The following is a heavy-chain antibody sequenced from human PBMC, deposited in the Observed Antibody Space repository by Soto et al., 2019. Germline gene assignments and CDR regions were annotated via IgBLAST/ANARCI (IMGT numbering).Heavy chain of an antibody. J-gene: IGHJ1*01. CDR2: INPNSGGT. V-gene: IGHV1-2*04. Sequence: GASVKVSCKASGYTFTGYYMHCVRQAPGQGLEWMGWINPNSGGTNYAQKFQGWVTMTRDTSISTAYMELSRLRSDDTAVYYCARYPYYYDSSGYKYFQHWGQGTLVTVPS. CDR3: ARYPYYYDSSGYKYFQH. CDR1: GYTFTGYY. D-gene: IGHD3-22*01.